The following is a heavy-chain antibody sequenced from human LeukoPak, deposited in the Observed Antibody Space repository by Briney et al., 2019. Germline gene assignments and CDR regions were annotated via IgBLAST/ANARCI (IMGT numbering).Heavy chain of an antibody. D-gene: IGHD3-10*01. CDR3: ARDKSLRGVDF. V-gene: IGHV4-38-2*02. Sequence: PSETLSLTCAVSGYSISSGYYWGWIRQPPGKGVEWIASIYYTGSSYHNPSLKSRVTISVDTSKNQFSLKVTSVTAADTALYYCARDKSLRGVDFWGQGTLVTVSS. CDR2: IYYTGSS. J-gene: IGHJ4*02. CDR1: GYSISSGYY.